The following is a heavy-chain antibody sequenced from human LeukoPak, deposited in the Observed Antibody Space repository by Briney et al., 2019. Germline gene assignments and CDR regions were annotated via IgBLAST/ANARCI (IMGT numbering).Heavy chain of an antibody. V-gene: IGHV1-2*02. CDR1: GYTFTSYD. J-gene: IGHJ5*02. CDR2: MNPNSGGT. CDR3: ARAENIVVVPAAIFDP. Sequence: ASVKVSCKASGYTFTSYDINWVRQATGQGLEWMGWMNPNSGGTNYAQKFQGGVTMTRDTSISTAYMELSRLRSDDTAVYYCARAENIVVVPAAIFDPWGQGTLVTVSS. D-gene: IGHD2-2*02.